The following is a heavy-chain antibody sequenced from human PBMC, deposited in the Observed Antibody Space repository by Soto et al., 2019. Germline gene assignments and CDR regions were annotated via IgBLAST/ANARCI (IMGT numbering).Heavy chain of an antibody. J-gene: IGHJ4*02. CDR3: ARGFYYYDSSAYFDY. CDR1: GGSISSYY. Sequence: PSETLSLTCTVSGGSISSYYWSWIRQPPGKGLEWIGYIYYSGSTNYNPSLKSRVTISVHTSKNQFSLKPSSVTAADTSVYYCARGFYYYDSSAYFDYWGQGTLVTVSS. D-gene: IGHD3-22*01. V-gene: IGHV4-59*01. CDR2: IYYSGST.